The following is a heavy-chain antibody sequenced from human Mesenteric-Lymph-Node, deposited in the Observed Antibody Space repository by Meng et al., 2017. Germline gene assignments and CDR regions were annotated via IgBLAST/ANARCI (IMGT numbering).Heavy chain of an antibody. CDR3: ARGDYGDFAEPYGMDV. D-gene: IGHD4-17*01. CDR2: MNPNSANT. Sequence: ASVKVSCKASGYTFTSYDIYWVRQATGQGLEWMGWMNPNSANTAYAQKFQGRVTMTRHTSISTAYMELSSLRSEDTAVYYCARGDYGDFAEPYGMDVWGQGTTVTVSS. CDR1: GYTFTSYD. J-gene: IGHJ6*02. V-gene: IGHV1-8*02.